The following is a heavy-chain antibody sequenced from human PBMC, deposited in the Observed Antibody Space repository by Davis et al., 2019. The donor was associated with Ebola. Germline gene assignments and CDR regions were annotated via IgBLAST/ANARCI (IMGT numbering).Heavy chain of an antibody. V-gene: IGHV3-23*01. D-gene: IGHD6-19*01. J-gene: IGHJ2*01. CDR3: ARDGGSGWYWYFDL. CDR2: ISSGGGAP. CDR1: GFTFSTYA. Sequence: GESLKISCAASGFTFSTYAMGWVRQAPGKGLEWVSDISSGGGAPYYADSVKGRFTTFRDNPKNTLYLQMNSLRAEDTAVYYCARDGGSGWYWYFDLWGRGTLVTVSS.